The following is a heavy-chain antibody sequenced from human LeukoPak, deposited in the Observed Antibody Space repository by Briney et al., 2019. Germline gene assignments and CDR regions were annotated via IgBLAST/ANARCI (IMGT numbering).Heavy chain of an antibody. CDR3: AKHVYGPYHYFDF. D-gene: IGHD3-16*01. J-gene: IGHJ4*02. V-gene: IGHV3-23*01. CDR1: GFTFSSYA. CDR2: ISASGGST. Sequence: PGGSLRLSCAASGFTFSSYAMSWVRQAPGKGLQWVSTISASGGSTYFADSVKGRFTISRDSSKNTLYLQMNSLRADDTAVYYCAKHVYGPYHYFDFWGQGTLVTVSS.